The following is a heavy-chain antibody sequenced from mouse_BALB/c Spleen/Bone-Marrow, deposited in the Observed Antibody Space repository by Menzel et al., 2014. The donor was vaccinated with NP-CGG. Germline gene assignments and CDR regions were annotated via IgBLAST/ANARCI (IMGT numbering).Heavy chain of an antibody. CDR2: IYPRNVNT. D-gene: IGHD2-3*01. Sequence: QVQLKDSGPELVKPGASVMMSCKASGYTFTTYYIHWVKQRPGQGLEWIGWIYPRNVNTNYNEKFRGKATLTADKSSSTAYMQLSILTSEDSAVYFCARWLLPYYAMDYWGQGTSVTVSS. CDR1: GYTFTTYY. V-gene: IGHV1S56*01. J-gene: IGHJ4*01. CDR3: ARWLLPYYAMDY.